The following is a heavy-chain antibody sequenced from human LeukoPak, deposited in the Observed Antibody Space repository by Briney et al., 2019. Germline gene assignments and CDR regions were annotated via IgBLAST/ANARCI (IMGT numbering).Heavy chain of an antibody. CDR2: INWLGDTR. Sequence: GWALTLSCVASVLTFGEYCMSWVRQAPGKGVDWVSGINWLGDTRTYADSVKGRFTVSRDNAKKSLHLQINSLRADDTAYYYCAKGQNSRGEDFQDYWGQGTLVTVSS. J-gene: IGHJ4*02. D-gene: IGHD3-16*01. CDR3: AKGQNSRGEDFQDY. CDR1: VLTFGEYC. V-gene: IGHV3-20*04.